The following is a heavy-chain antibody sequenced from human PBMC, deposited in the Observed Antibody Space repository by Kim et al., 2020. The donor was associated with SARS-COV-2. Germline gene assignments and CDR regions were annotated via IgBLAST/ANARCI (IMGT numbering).Heavy chain of an antibody. Sequence: ASVKVSCKSSGYTFTSYAMHWVRQAPGQRLEWMGWINAGNGNTKYSQKFQGRVTITRYTSASTAYMELSSLRSEDTAVYYWARDVSSGWSQIDYLGQGTL. CDR3: ARDVSSGWSQIDY. D-gene: IGHD6-19*01. CDR2: INAGNGNT. V-gene: IGHV1-3*01. CDR1: GYTFTSYA. J-gene: IGHJ4*02.